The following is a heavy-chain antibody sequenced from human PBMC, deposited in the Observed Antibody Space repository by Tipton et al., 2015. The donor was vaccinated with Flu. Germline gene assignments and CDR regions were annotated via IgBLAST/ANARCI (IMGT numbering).Heavy chain of an antibody. Sequence: TLSLTCAVYGGSFSGYYWTYIRQPPGKGLEWIGEINHSGDTNYNPSLKSRVTISVDTSKNQFSLKRTSVTAADTAVYSCARALRTTGFDYWGQGTLVTVSS. D-gene: IGHD1-1*01. CDR2: INHSGDT. V-gene: IGHV4-34*01. CDR1: GGSFSGYY. J-gene: IGHJ4*02. CDR3: ARALRTTGFDY.